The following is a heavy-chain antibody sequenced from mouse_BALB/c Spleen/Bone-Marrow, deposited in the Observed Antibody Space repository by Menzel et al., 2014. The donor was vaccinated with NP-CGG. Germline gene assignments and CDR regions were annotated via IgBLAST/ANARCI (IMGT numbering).Heavy chain of an antibody. CDR3: ARRNRDYYAMDY. J-gene: IGHJ4*01. CDR2: INPGSGGT. Sequence: QVQLQQSGAELVRPGTSVKVSCKASGHAFTNYLLEWVKQRPGQGLEWIGVINPGSGGTKYNEKFKGKATLTVGKSSSTAYMQLSSLTSDDSAVYFCARRNRDYYAMDYWGQGTSVTVSS. CDR1: GHAFTNYL. V-gene: IGHV1-54*01.